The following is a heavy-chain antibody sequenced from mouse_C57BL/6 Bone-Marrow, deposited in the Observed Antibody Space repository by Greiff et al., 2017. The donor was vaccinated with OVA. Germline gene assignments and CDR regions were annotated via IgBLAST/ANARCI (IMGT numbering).Heavy chain of an antibody. CDR3: VRHEDSSGYGYYAMDY. CDR1: GFSFNTYA. D-gene: IGHD3-2*02. J-gene: IGHJ4*01. CDR2: IRSKSNNYAT. V-gene: IGHV10-1*01. Sequence: EVKLQESGGGLVQPKGSLKLSCAASGFSFNTYAMNWVRQSPGKGLEWVARIRSKSNNYATYYTDSVKDRFTISRDASESMLYLQMNNLKTEDTAMYYCVRHEDSSGYGYYAMDYWGQGTSVTVSS.